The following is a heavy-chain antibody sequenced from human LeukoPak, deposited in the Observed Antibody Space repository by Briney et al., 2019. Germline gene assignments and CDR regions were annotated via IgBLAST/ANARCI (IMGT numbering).Heavy chain of an antibody. J-gene: IGHJ4*02. CDR2: ISSSGSTK. CDR1: GFTFSDYY. D-gene: IGHD3-10*01. V-gene: IGHV3-11*01. CDR3: ARDGHAYGRGSPHY. Sequence: GGSLRLSCAASGFTFSDYYMSWIRQAPGKGLEWVSYISSSGSTKYYADSVKGRFTISRDNAKNSYLQMNSLRAEDTAVYYCARDGHAYGRGSPHYWGQGTLVTVSP.